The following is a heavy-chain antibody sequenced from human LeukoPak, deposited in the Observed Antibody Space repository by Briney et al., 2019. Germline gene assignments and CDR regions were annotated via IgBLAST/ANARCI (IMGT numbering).Heavy chain of an antibody. Sequence: SVKVSCKASGCTFSSYAISWVRQAPGQGLEWMGRMIPIFGTANYAQKFQGRVTITTDESTSTAYMELSSLRSEDTAVYYCARDSPAVSGRYNSWGQGTLVTVSS. CDR3: ARDSPAVSGRYNS. CDR1: GCTFSSYA. J-gene: IGHJ4*02. V-gene: IGHV1-69*05. CDR2: MIPIFGTA. D-gene: IGHD6-19*01.